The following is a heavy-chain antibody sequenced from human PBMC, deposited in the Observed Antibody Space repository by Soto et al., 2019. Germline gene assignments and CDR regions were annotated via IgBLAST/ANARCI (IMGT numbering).Heavy chain of an antibody. Sequence: QVQLVESGGGVVQPGRSLRLSCAASGFTFNSYGMHWVRQGPGNGLEWVAFISYDSTKTYYADSVKGRFTISRDNSNSALYVQMNSLTGEDTAVYYCARTTSACSDFHYYSLDVWGQGTTFTVSS. V-gene: IGHV3-30*03. CDR1: GFTFNSYG. J-gene: IGHJ6*02. CDR3: ARTTSACSDFHYYSLDV. D-gene: IGHD4-17*01. CDR2: ISYDSTKT.